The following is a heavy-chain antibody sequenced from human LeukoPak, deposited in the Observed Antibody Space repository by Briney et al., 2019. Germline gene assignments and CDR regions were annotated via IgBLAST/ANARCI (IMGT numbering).Heavy chain of an antibody. Sequence: GGSLRLSCAASGFTFSSYSMNWVRQAPGKGLEWVSSISSSSSYIYYADSVKGRFTISRDNAKNSLHLQMNSLRAEDTAVYYCARGAVVVTAIYYYYGMDVWGQGTTVTVSS. CDR2: ISSSSSYI. CDR3: ARGAVVVTAIYYYYGMDV. D-gene: IGHD2-21*02. V-gene: IGHV3-21*01. CDR1: GFTFSSYS. J-gene: IGHJ6*02.